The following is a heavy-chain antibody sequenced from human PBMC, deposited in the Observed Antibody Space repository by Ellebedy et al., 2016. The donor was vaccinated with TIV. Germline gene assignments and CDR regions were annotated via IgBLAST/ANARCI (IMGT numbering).Heavy chain of an antibody. CDR2: INSDGSST. CDR1: GFTFNSYW. D-gene: IGHD6-19*01. CDR3: ARDLDKSSGWYGGAAY. V-gene: IGHV3-74*01. Sequence: GESLKISCVASGFTFNSYWMQWVRQAPGKGLVWVSGINSDGSSTFYADSVKGRFTVSRDNSMTTVYLEMNSLRAEDTALYYCARDLDKSSGWYGGAAYWGQGTQVTVSS. J-gene: IGHJ4*02.